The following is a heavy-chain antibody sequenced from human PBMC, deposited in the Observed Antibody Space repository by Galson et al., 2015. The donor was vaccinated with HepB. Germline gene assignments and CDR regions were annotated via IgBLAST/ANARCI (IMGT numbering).Heavy chain of an antibody. CDR1: GGTFRTNV. CDR2: IIPIFGTA. CDR3: ARVGGSYYIYYYGMDV. D-gene: IGHD1-26*01. Sequence: SVKVSCKVSGGTFRTNVISWVRQAPGQGLEWMGGIIPIFGTANYAQKFQGRVTITADESTSTAYMELSSLRSEDTVVYYCARVGGSYYIYYYGMDVWGQGTTVTVSS. V-gene: IGHV1-69*13. J-gene: IGHJ6*02.